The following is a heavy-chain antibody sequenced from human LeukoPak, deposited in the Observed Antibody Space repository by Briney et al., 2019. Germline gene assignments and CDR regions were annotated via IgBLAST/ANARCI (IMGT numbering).Heavy chain of an antibody. Sequence: ASVKVSCKASGYTFTGYYMHWVRQAPGQGLEWMGWINPNSGGTNYAQKFQGRVTMTRDTSISTAYMELSRLRSDDRAVYYCARPYCSSTSCPEELFDPWGQGTLVTVSS. CDR1: GYTFTGYY. V-gene: IGHV1-2*02. CDR3: ARPYCSSTSCPEELFDP. J-gene: IGHJ5*02. D-gene: IGHD2-2*01. CDR2: INPNSGGT.